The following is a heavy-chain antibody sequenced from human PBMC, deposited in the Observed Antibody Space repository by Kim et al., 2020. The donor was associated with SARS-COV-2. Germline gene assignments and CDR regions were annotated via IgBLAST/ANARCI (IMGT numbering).Heavy chain of an antibody. Sequence: GGSLRLSCAASGFTFSSYWMSWVRQAPGKGLEWVANIKQDGSEKYYVDSVKGRFTISRDNAKNSLYLQMNSLRAEDTAVYYCARDECSSTSCSDYYYYYGMDVWGQGTTVTVSS. D-gene: IGHD2-2*01. CDR1: GFTFSSYW. CDR2: IKQDGSEK. CDR3: ARDECSSTSCSDYYYYYGMDV. V-gene: IGHV3-7*03. J-gene: IGHJ6*02.